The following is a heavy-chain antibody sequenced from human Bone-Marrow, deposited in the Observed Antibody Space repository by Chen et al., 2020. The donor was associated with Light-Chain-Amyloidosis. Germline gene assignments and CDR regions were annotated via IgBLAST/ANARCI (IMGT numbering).Heavy chain of an antibody. D-gene: IGHD6-19*01. CDR2: IIPIFGTA. Sequence: QVQRVQLGAGGKKPGSWVRVSCKAPGGTFSSYAISWVRQAPGQGLEWMGGIIPIFGTANYAQKFQGRVTITADESTSTAYMELSSLRSEDTAVYYCARARLQYSSGWPFDYWGQGTLVTVSS. CDR1: GGTFSSYA. CDR3: ARARLQYSSGWPFDY. J-gene: IGHJ4*02. V-gene: IGHV1-69*01.